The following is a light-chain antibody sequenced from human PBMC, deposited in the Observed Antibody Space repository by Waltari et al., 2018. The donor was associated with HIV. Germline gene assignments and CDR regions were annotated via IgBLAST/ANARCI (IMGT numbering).Light chain of an antibody. CDR1: KLGDKY. J-gene: IGLJ2*01. CDR2: QDN. CDR3: QAWDSGVV. V-gene: IGLV3-1*01. Sequence: SYELTQPPSVSVSPGQTASITCSGDKLGDKYACWYQQKPGQSPVLFIYQDNKRPSGIPERFSGSNSGNTATLTISGTQAMDEADYFCQAWDSGVVFGGGTKLTVL.